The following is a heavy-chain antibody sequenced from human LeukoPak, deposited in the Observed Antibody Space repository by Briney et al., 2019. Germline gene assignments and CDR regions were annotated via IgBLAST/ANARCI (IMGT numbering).Heavy chain of an antibody. CDR2: ISWNSGAI. Sequence: PGGSVRLSCLASGFTSDAMHWVRQSPGQGLEWVSGISWNSGAIGYADSVKGRFTVSRDNAKNSMCLQMNGLRVEDTALYYCAKSYINYGGNAADAFDIWGQGTRVTVSS. D-gene: IGHD4-23*01. J-gene: IGHJ3*02. CDR1: GFTSDA. CDR3: AKSYINYGGNAADAFDI. V-gene: IGHV3-9*02.